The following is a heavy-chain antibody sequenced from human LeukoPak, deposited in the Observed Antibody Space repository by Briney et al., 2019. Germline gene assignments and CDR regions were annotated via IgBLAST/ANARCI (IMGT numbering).Heavy chain of an antibody. CDR1: GYTLTELS. D-gene: IGHD5-18*01. V-gene: IGHV1-24*01. J-gene: IGHJ6*02. CDR2: FDPEDGET. CDR3: ATDATDTAMVNAGRTYYYYGMDV. Sequence: ASVKVSCKVSGYTLTELSMHWVRQAPGKGLEWVGGFDPEDGETIYAQKFQGRVTMTEDTSTDTAYMELSSLRSEDTAVYYCATDATDTAMVNAGRTYYYYGMDVWGQGTTVTVSS.